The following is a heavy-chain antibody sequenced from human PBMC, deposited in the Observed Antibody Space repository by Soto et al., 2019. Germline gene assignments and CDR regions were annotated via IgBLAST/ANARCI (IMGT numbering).Heavy chain of an antibody. CDR3: ARVPVRKYYRAGSYQNYYFGMDV. CDR1: GGSFSGYY. J-gene: IGHJ6*02. Sequence: PSETLSLTCAVYGGSFSGYYWNWIRQPPGEGLEWIGEVNHSGNTNYNPSLKSRVTISVDTSKNQFSLKLSSVTAADTAVYFCARVPVRKYYRAGSYQNYYFGMDVWGQGTTVTVSS. V-gene: IGHV4-34*01. CDR2: VNHSGNT. D-gene: IGHD3-10*01.